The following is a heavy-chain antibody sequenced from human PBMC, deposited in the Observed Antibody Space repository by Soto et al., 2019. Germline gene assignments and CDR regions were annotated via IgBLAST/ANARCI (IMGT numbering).Heavy chain of an antibody. V-gene: IGHV4-59*01. CDR3: ARASYYYRAGRYYGFYYYYGMDR. CDR2: IYYSGST. J-gene: IGHJ6*02. D-gene: IGHD3-10*01. Sequence: PSKALSLTCTVSGGSISSYYWSWIRQPPGKGLEWIGYIYYSGSTNYNPSLKSRVTISVDTSKNQFSLKLSSVTAADTAVYYCARASYYYRAGRYYGFYYYYGMDRCGQGTTDTLPS. CDR1: GGSISSYY.